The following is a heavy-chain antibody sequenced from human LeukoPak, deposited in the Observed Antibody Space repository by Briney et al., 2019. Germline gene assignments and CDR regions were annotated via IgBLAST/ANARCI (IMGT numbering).Heavy chain of an antibody. J-gene: IGHJ4*02. D-gene: IGHD3-10*01. CDR1: GGSISSSTYF. Sequence: ETLSLTCTVSGGSISSSTYFWGWIRQAPGKGLEWVSYISTSSITIKYADAVKGRFTISRDNSKNTLYLQMNSLRAEDTAVYYCAKDSNYYGSGSYMDYWGQGTLVTVSS. CDR2: ISTSSITI. V-gene: IGHV3-48*01. CDR3: AKDSNYYGSGSYMDY.